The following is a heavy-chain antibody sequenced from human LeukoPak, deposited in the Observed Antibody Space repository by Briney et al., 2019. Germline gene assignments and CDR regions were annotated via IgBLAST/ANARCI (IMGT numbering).Heavy chain of an antibody. Sequence: LSLTCTVSGVSISSSNSYWGWIRQAPGKGLEWVSYISSSSSTIYYADSVKGRFTISRDNAKNSLYLQMNSLRAEDTAVYYCARGPTSDAFDIWGQGTMVTVSS. CDR3: ARGPTSDAFDI. J-gene: IGHJ3*02. CDR2: ISSSSSTI. CDR1: GVSISSSN. V-gene: IGHV3-11*04.